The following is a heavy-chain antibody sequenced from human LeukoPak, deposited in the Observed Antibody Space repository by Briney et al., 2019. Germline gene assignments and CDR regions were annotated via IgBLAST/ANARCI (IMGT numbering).Heavy chain of an antibody. V-gene: IGHV3-30*04. Sequence: GGSLRLSCAASGFTFSSYAMHWVCQAPGKGLEWVAVISYDGSNKYYADSVKGRFTISRDNSKNTLYLQMNSLRAEDTAVYYCASSKWLRLPSEVWGQGTPVTVSS. J-gene: IGHJ4*02. CDR3: ASSKWLRLPSEV. D-gene: IGHD5-12*01. CDR2: ISYDGSNK. CDR1: GFTFSSYA.